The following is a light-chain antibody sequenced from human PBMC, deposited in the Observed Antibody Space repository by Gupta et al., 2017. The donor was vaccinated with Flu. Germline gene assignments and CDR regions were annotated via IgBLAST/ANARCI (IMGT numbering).Light chain of an antibody. Sequence: EIVMTQSPGTLSVSPGKRATLSCRASQSVSSNLAWYQQKPGQAPRLLIYGASPRATGIPDRFSGSGSGTEFTLTISSLQSEDFAVYYCQQYNNWRGTFGQGTKVEIK. CDR3: QQYNNWRGT. V-gene: IGKV3-15*01. CDR2: GAS. J-gene: IGKJ1*01. CDR1: QSVSSN.